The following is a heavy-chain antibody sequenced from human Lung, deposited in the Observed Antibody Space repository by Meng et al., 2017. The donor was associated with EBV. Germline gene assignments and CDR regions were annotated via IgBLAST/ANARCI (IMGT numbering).Heavy chain of an antibody. CDR1: GFSLSISGVG. V-gene: IGHV2-5*02. J-gene: IGHJ4*02. CDR3: THRPMTSAYYYFDY. D-gene: IGHD3-22*01. Sequence: QITLKESGSTPVKPTQTLMMTCTFSGFSLSISGVGVVWIRQPPGKALEWLALIYWDDDKRYSPSLKSRLTITKDTSKNQVVLTMTNMDPVDTATYYCTHRPMTSAYYYFDYWGQGTLVTVSS. CDR2: IYWDDDK.